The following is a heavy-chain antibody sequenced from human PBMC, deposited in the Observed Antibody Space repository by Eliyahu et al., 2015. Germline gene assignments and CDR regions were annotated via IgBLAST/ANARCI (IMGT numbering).Heavy chain of an antibody. CDR3: ASGRAAAGTDYYYYGMDV. CDR2: IIPIFGTA. Sequence: QVQLVQSGAEVKKPGSSVKVSCKASGGTXXSXAISWVRQAPGQGLEWMGGIIPIFGTANYAQKFQGRVTITTDESTSTAYMELSSLRSEDTAVYYCASGRAAAGTDYYYYGMDVWGQGTTVTVSS. V-gene: IGHV1-69*05. J-gene: IGHJ6*02. D-gene: IGHD6-13*01. CDR1: GGTXXSXA.